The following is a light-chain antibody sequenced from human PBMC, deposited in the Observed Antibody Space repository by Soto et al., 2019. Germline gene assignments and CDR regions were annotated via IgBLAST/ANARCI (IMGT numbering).Light chain of an antibody. Sequence: QSALTQPASVSGSPGQSITISCTGTSSDVGDYNYVSWYQQHPGKAPKLMIYEVSNRPSGVSNRFSGSKSANTASLTISGLQAEDEADYYCSSYTSSSTYVFGTGTKVTVL. J-gene: IGLJ1*01. CDR3: SSYTSSSTYV. V-gene: IGLV2-14*01. CDR1: SSDVGDYNY. CDR2: EVS.